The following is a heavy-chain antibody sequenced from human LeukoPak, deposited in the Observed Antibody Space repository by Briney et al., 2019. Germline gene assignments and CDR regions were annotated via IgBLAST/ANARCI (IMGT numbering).Heavy chain of an antibody. CDR1: GFTFDDYT. V-gene: IGHV3-43*01. D-gene: IGHD3-10*01. Sequence: GGSLRPSCAASGFTFDDYTMHWVRQAPGKGLEWVSLITWDGGSTYYADSVKGRFTISRDNSKNSLYLQMNSLRTEDTALYYCAKGKNTGSYLSHVDYWGQGTLVTVSS. CDR2: ITWDGGST. J-gene: IGHJ4*02. CDR3: AKGKNTGSYLSHVDY.